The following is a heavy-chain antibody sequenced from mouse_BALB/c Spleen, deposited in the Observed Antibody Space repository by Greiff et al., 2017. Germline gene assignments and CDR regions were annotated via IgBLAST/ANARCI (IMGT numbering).Heavy chain of an antibody. CDR3: ARPYGGYAMDY. V-gene: IGHV1-54*01. CDR1: GYAFTNYL. CDR2: INPGSGGT. J-gene: IGHJ4*01. D-gene: IGHD1-1*02. Sequence: VQLQQSGAELVRPGTSVKVSCKASGYAFTNYLIEWVKQRPGQGLEWIGVINPGSGGTNYNEKFKGKATLTADKSSSTAYMQLSSLTSDDSAVYYCARPYGGYAMDYWGQGTSVTVSS.